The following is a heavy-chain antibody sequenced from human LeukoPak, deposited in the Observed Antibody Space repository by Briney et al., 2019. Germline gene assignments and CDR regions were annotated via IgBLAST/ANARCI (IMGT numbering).Heavy chain of an antibody. CDR2: IIRSGSTI. V-gene: IGHV3-11*01. Sequence: PGGSLRLSCAASGFTFSDYYMSWIRQAPGKGLEWIPSIIRSGSTIYYADSVKGRFTISRDNAKNSPYLQMNSLRAEDTAVYYCARGTQWLADAFDIWGKGTMVTVSS. CDR3: ARGTQWLADAFDI. J-gene: IGHJ3*02. D-gene: IGHD6-19*01. CDR1: GFTFSDYY.